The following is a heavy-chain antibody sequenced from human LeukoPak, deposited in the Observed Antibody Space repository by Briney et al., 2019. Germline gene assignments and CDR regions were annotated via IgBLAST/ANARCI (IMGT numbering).Heavy chain of an antibody. D-gene: IGHD3-22*01. V-gene: IGHV3-20*04. CDR3: ARAQGRYYGSSGYSFDY. CDR2: INWNGGST. J-gene: IGHJ4*02. CDR1: GFTFDDYG. Sequence: GGSLRLSCAASGFTFDDYGMSWVRQAPGKGLEWVSGINWNGGSTGYADSVKGRFTISRDNAKNSLYLQMNSLRAEDTALYYCARAQGRYYGSSGYSFDYWGQGTLVTVSS.